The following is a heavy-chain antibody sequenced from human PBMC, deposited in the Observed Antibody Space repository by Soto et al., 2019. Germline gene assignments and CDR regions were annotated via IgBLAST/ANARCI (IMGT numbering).Heavy chain of an antibody. CDR2: TYYRSKWYN. J-gene: IGHJ4*02. CDR1: GDSVSSNSAA. V-gene: IGHV6-1*01. D-gene: IGHD6-6*01. CDR3: ARDSSYQEYSSSSGLDY. Sequence: SQTLSLTCAISGDSVSSNSAAWNWIRQSPSRGLEWLGRTYYRSKWYNDYAVSEKSRITINPDTSKNQFSLQLNSVTPEDTAVYYCARDSSYQEYSSSSGLDYWGQGTLVTVSS.